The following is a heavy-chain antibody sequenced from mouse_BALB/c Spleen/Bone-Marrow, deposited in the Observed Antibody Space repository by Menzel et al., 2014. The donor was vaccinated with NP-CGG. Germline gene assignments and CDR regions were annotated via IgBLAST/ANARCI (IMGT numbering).Heavy chain of an antibody. Sequence: QVQLQQSGAELMKPGASVKISCKATGYTFSSYWIEWVKQRPGHGLEWIGEILPGSGITNYNEKFKGKATITADTSSNTAYMQLSSLTSEDSAVYYCTRGGSYYRYLDYWGQGTTLTVSS. CDR1: GYTFSSYW. CDR3: TRGGSYYRYLDY. J-gene: IGHJ2*01. CDR2: ILPGSGIT. V-gene: IGHV1-9*01. D-gene: IGHD2-14*01.